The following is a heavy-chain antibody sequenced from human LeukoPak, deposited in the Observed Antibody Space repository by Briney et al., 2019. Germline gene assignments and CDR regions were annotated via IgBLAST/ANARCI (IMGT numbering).Heavy chain of an antibody. J-gene: IGHJ4*02. CDR3: ARREMATQTPFEY. V-gene: IGHV5-51*01. D-gene: IGHD5-24*01. Sequence: GESLKISCKGSGYSFAIYWIGWVRQMPGKGLEWMGIIYPGDSDTGYSPSFQGQVTISADKSIGIAYLQWSSLKASDTAMYYCARREMATQTPFEYWGQGTLVTVSS. CDR1: GYSFAIYW. CDR2: IYPGDSDT.